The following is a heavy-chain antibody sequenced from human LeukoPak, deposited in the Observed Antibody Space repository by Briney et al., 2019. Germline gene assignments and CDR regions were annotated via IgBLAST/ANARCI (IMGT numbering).Heavy chain of an antibody. CDR1: GFTFSSYG. CDR3: ARDPGIAAHRMDV. V-gene: IGHV3-30*03. CDR2: ISYDGSNK. J-gene: IGHJ6*02. Sequence: QPGGSLRLSCAASGFTFSSYGMHWVRQAPGKGLEWVAVISYDGSNKYYADSVKGRFTISRDNSKNTLYLQMNSLRAEDTAVYYCARDPGIAAHRMDVWGQGTTVTVSS. D-gene: IGHD6-13*01.